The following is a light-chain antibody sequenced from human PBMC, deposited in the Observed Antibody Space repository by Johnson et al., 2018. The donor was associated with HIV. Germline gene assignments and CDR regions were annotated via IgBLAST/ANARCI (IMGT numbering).Light chain of an antibody. Sequence: QSVLTQPPSVSAAPGQKVTISCSGSSYNIGENFVSWYQHLPGTAPKLLIYENNKRPSGIPDRFSGSKSGTSATLGITGLQTGDEADYYCGTWDSSLSAGVFGTGTKVTVL. CDR3: GTWDSSLSAGV. CDR1: SYNIGENF. CDR2: ENN. V-gene: IGLV1-51*02. J-gene: IGLJ1*01.